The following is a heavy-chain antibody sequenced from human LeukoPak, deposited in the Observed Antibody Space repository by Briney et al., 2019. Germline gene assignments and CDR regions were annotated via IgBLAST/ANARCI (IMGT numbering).Heavy chain of an antibody. Sequence: GGSLRLSCAASGFTFSSYAMSWVRQAPGKGLEWVSGISWNSGSIGYADSVKGRFTISRDNAKNSLYLQMNSLRAEDTALYYCAKGTLERDYYYGMDVWGQGTTVTVS. CDR2: ISWNSGSI. D-gene: IGHD1-1*01. CDR1: GFTFSSYA. V-gene: IGHV3-9*01. J-gene: IGHJ6*02. CDR3: AKGTLERDYYYGMDV.